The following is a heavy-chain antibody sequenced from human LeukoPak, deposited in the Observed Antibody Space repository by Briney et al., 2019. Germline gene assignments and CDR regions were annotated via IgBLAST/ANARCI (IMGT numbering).Heavy chain of an antibody. CDR3: ARAGYCSGGSCYYNY. CDR2: IIPIFGTA. J-gene: IGHJ4*02. D-gene: IGHD2-15*01. V-gene: IGHV1-69*06. CDR1: GYTFTGYY. Sequence: SVKVSCKASGYTFTGYYMHWVRQAPGQGLEWMGGIIPIFGTANYAQKFQGRVTITADKSTSTAYMELSSLRSEDTAVYYCARAGYCSGGSCYYNYWGQGTLVTVSS.